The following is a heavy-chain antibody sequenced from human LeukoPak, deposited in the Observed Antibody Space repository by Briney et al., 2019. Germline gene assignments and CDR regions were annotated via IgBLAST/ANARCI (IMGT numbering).Heavy chain of an antibody. CDR1: GFTFSTYA. V-gene: IGHV3-23*01. J-gene: IGHJ4*02. CDR2: ISGRGTST. D-gene: IGHD3-22*01. CDR3: AKDGPDGSGYQFDY. Sequence: GRSLRLSCAASGFTFSTYALSWVRQAPGKRLEWVSAISGRGTSTYYADSVKGRFTISRDNSKNTLYLQMNRLRAEDTAVYYCAKDGPDGSGYQFDYWGQGTLVTVSS.